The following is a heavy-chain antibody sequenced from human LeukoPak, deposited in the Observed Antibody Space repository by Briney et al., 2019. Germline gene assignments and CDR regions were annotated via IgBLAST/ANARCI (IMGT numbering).Heavy chain of an antibody. D-gene: IGHD6-13*01. CDR1: GYTFTSYA. CDR3: ATADKFSNWYVFDY. Sequence: ASVKVSCKASGYTFTSYAMHWVRQAPGQRLEWMGWINAGNGNTKYSQKFQGRVTITRDTSASTAYMELSSLRSEDTAVYYCATADKFSNWYVFDYWGQGTLVTVSS. J-gene: IGHJ4*02. V-gene: IGHV1-3*01. CDR2: INAGNGNT.